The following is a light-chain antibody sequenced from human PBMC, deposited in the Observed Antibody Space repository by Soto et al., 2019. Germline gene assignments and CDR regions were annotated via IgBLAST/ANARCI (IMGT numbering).Light chain of an antibody. V-gene: IGKV3-20*01. CDR3: QQHGSSPIT. Sequence: EIVLTQSPGTLSLSPGERATLSCRASQTVTRNYLAWHQQKPGQTPRLLVYGAASRATGIPARFSGSGSGTDFTLTISRLEPEDFAVYYCQQHGSSPITFGQGTRLE. CDR1: QTVTRNY. J-gene: IGKJ5*01. CDR2: GAA.